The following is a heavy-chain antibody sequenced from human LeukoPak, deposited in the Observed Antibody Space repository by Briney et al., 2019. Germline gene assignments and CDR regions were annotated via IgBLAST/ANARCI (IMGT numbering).Heavy chain of an antibody. J-gene: IGHJ1*01. D-gene: IGHD3-22*01. V-gene: IGHV1-8*03. CDR1: GYTFTSYD. CDR2: MNPNSGNT. Sequence: GASVTVSCKASGYTFTSYDINWVRQAPGQGLEWMGWMNPNSGNTGYAQKFQGRVTITRNTSISTAYMELSSLRSEDTTVYYCAKDVNYYDSSGYSIFQHWGQGTLVTVSS. CDR3: AKDVNYYDSSGYSIFQH.